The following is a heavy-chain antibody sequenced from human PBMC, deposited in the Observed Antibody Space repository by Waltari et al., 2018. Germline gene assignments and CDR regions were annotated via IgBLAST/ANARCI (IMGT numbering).Heavy chain of an antibody. J-gene: IGHJ3*01. CDR2: MSYSGAT. Sequence: SKRHYWVWIRQPPGQGLEGIGTMSYSGATYSSPSLSSRVTIARDTSKNQLSLKLASVTAADTAVYFCATDLGASLGTAAFDVWGQGTMVTVSS. V-gene: IGHV4-39*02. D-gene: IGHD1-1*01. CDR1: SKRHY. CDR3: ATDLGASLGTAAFDV.